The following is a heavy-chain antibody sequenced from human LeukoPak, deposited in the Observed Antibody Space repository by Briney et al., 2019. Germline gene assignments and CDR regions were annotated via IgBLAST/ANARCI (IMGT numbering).Heavy chain of an antibody. CDR1: GYNFISYW. D-gene: IGHD6-6*01. CDR3: ARPVDSSSSSFDY. V-gene: IGHV5-51*01. J-gene: IGHJ4*02. Sequence: GESLKISCKGSGYNFISYWIGWGRQMPGKGLEGMGIIYPCDSDTRYSPSFQVQVTISAHKSINTAYLQWSSLKASDTAMYYCARPVDSSSSSFDYWGQGTLVTVSS. CDR2: IYPCDSDT.